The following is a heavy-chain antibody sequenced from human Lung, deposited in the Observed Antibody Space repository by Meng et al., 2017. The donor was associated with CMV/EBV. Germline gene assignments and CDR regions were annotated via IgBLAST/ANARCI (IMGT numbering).Heavy chain of an antibody. Sequence: GESLKISCAASGFTFSNYAMSWVRQAPGKGLEWVSALSGSGGATYYADSVKGRFTISRDNSKSTVYLQMKSLRAEDTAVYYCARNPGGRPNWFEPWGQGTXVTVSS. CDR2: LSGSGGAT. V-gene: IGHV3-23*01. CDR3: ARNPGGRPNWFEP. J-gene: IGHJ5*02. D-gene: IGHD4-23*01. CDR1: GFTFSNYA.